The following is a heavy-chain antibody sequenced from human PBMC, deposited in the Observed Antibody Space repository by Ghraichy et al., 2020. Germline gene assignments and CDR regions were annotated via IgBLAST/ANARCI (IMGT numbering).Heavy chain of an antibody. CDR3: AASGHGSGWDDAFDI. J-gene: IGHJ3*02. D-gene: IGHD6-19*01. V-gene: IGHV1-58*01. CDR2: IVVGSGNT. Sequence: SVKVSCKASGFTFTSSAVQWVRQARGQRLEWIGWIVVGSGNTNYAQKFQERVTITRDMSTSTAYMELSSLRSEDTAVYYCAASGHGSGWDDAFDIWGQGTMVTVSS. CDR1: GFTFTSSA.